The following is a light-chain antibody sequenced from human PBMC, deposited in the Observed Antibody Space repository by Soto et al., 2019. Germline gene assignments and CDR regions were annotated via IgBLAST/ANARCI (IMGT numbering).Light chain of an antibody. CDR3: QQRFT. Sequence: DIMLTQSPATLSLPLGERATLSCRASQSVSSYLAWYQQKPGQAPRLLIYDVSNRATGIPARFSGSGSGTDFTLTISSLEPEDFAVYYCQQRFTFGQGTRLEIK. CDR1: QSVSSY. V-gene: IGKV3-11*01. CDR2: DVS. J-gene: IGKJ5*01.